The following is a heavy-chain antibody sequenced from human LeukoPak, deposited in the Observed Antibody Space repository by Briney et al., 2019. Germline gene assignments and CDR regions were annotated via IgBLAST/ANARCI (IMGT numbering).Heavy chain of an antibody. CDR3: ARIRRGVDY. CDR2: INHSGST. V-gene: IGHV4-34*01. J-gene: IGHJ4*02. Sequence: PSETLSLTCAVYGGSFSGYYWSWLRQPPGKGLEWLGEINHSGSTNYNPSLKSRVTISVDTSKNQFSLKLSSVTAADTAVYYCARIRRGVDYWGQGTLVTVSS. CDR1: GGSFSGYY. D-gene: IGHD4-17*01.